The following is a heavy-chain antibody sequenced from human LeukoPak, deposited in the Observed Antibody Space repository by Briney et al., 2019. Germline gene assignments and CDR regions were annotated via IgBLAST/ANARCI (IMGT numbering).Heavy chain of an antibody. CDR1: GFAFNSYS. CDR2: ISSSSSSI. Sequence: PGGSLRLSCAASGFAFNSYSMNWVRQAPGKGLEWVSFISSSSSSIDYADSVKGRFTISRDNSKNTLYLQMNSLRAEDTAVYYCARGGDYWNAIDYWGQGTLVTVSS. J-gene: IGHJ4*02. V-gene: IGHV3-21*04. CDR3: ARGGDYWNAIDY. D-gene: IGHD1-1*01.